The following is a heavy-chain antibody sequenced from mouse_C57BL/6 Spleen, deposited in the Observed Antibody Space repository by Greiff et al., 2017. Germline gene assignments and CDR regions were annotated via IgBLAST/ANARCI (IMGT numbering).Heavy chain of an antibody. CDR2: ISDGGSYT. Sequence: EVMLVESGGGLVKPGGSLKLSCAASGFTFSSYAMSWVRQTPEKRLEWVATISDGGSYTYYPDNVKGRFTISRDNAKNNLYLQMSHLKSEDTAMYYCARDRVLRYFDYWGQGTTHTVSS. D-gene: IGHD1-1*01. V-gene: IGHV5-4*01. J-gene: IGHJ2*01. CDR3: ARDRVLRYFDY. CDR1: GFTFSSYA.